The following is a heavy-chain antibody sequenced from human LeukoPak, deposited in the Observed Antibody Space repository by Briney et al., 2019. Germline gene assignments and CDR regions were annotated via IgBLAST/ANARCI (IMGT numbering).Heavy chain of an antibody. D-gene: IGHD3-10*01. Sequence: ASVKVSCRASGYTFTSYGISWVRQAPGQGLEWMGWISAYNGNTNYAQKLQGRVTMTTDTSTSTAYMELRSLRSDDTAVYYCARDTVVVRGSRDYYYGMDVWGQGTTVTVSS. CDR1: GYTFTSYG. CDR3: ARDTVVVRGSRDYYYGMDV. CDR2: ISAYNGNT. V-gene: IGHV1-18*01. J-gene: IGHJ6*02.